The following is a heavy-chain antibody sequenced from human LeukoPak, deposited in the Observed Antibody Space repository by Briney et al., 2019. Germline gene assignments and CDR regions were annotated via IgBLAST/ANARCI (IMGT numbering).Heavy chain of an antibody. D-gene: IGHD5-18*01. CDR2: INYSGSS. Sequence: SETLSLTCAVYGGTFSCYYCSWIRQPPAKGREWIGVINYSGSSNYNPSLMRGVTISVDKSKIQVSLKLTSVTAADTAVYYCARNEDKAIIRSLLCFVPWGQGTLVTVSS. CDR3: ARNEDKAIIRSLLCFVP. V-gene: IGHV4-34*01. CDR1: GGTFSCYY. J-gene: IGHJ5*02.